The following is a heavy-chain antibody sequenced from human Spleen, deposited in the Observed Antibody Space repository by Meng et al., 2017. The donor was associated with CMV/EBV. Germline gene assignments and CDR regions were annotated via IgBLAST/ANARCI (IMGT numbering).Heavy chain of an antibody. Sequence: GEYLKISCAASGFTFSSYSMSWVRQAPGKGLEWVSSIGASGGNTYYADSVKGRFTISRDNSKNTLYLQMNTLGAEDTAVYYCAKGGGKYHFDYWGQGTLVTVSS. CDR1: GFTFSSYS. V-gene: IGHV3-23*01. CDR3: AKGGGKYHFDY. D-gene: IGHD1-26*01. J-gene: IGHJ4*02. CDR2: IGASGGNT.